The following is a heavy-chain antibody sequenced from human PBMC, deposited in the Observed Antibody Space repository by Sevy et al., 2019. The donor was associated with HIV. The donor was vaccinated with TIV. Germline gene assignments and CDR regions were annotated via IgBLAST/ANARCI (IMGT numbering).Heavy chain of an antibody. CDR1: GFTFRSYA. J-gene: IGHJ4*02. CDR3: AKDRRFSNQPFDY. D-gene: IGHD3-16*01. V-gene: IGHV3-23*01. Sequence: GGSLRLSCAASGFTFRSYAMNWVRQAPGKGLEWVSGISDTDGNPYYADSVKGRFTISRDNSKNTLFLQMNRLRAEDTAVYYCAKDRRFSNQPFDYWGQGPLVTVSS. CDR2: ISDTDGNP.